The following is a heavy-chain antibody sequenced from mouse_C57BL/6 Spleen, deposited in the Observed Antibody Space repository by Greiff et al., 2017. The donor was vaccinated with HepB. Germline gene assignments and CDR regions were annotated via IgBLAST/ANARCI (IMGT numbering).Heavy chain of an antibody. V-gene: IGHV1-26*01. CDR2: INPNNGGT. CDR3: ASNHYYGSSYGYFDV. J-gene: IGHJ1*03. D-gene: IGHD1-1*01. CDR1: GYTFTDYY. Sequence: EVQLQQSGPELVKPGASVKISCKASGYTFTDYYMNWVKQSHGKSLEWIGDINPNNGGTSYNQKFKGKATLTVDKSSSTAYMELRSLTSEDAAVYYCASNHYYGSSYGYFDVWGTGTTVTVSS.